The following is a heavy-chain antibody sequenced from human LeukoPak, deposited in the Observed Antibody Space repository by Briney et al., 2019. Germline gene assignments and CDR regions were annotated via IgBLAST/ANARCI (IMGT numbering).Heavy chain of an antibody. Sequence: GGSLRLSCAASGFTFSSYSMNWVRQAPGKGLEWVSYISSSSSTIYYADSVKGRFTISRDNAKNSLYLQMNSLRAEDTAVYYCARDLYSYGLYYYYGMDVWGQGTTVTVSS. CDR3: ARDLYSYGLYYYYGMDV. D-gene: IGHD5-18*01. CDR2: ISSSSSTI. V-gene: IGHV3-48*04. CDR1: GFTFSSYS. J-gene: IGHJ6*02.